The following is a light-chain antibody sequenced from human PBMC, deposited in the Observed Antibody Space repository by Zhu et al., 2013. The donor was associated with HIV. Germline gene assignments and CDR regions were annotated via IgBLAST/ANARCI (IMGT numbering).Light chain of an antibody. Sequence: EIVLTQSPATLSVSPGETATLSCRASQSLNTNLAWYQQKPGQPPRLLIYAASTRASDIPARFSGRGSGTDFTLTISSLQSEDFAVFFXQQYNTWPRTFGQGTRVEV. J-gene: IGKJ1*01. CDR2: AAS. CDR3: QQYNTWPRT. V-gene: IGKV3-15*01. CDR1: QSLNTN.